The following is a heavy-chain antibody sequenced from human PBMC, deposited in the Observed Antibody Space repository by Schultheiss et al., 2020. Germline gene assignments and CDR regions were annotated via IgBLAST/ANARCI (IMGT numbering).Heavy chain of an antibody. CDR3: ARGDWSLLDY. V-gene: IGHV3-74*01. J-gene: IGHJ4*02. CDR1: GFTFSSYG. CDR2: INGDGSST. Sequence: GGSLRLSCAASGFTFSSYGMHWVRQAPGKGLVWVSRINGDGSSTSYADSVKGRFTISRDNAKNTLFLQMNSLRAEDRAVYYCARGDWSLLDYWGQGTLVTVSS. D-gene: IGHD3/OR15-3a*01.